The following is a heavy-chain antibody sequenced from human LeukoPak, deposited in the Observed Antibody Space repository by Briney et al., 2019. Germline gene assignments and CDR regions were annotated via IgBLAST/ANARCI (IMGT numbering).Heavy chain of an antibody. J-gene: IGHJ5*02. CDR3: AKASHDSSGYYSITGMNWFDP. CDR2: ISGSGGST. D-gene: IGHD3-22*01. V-gene: IGHV3-23*01. CDR1: GFTFSSYA. Sequence: GGSLRLSCAASGFTFSSYAMSWVRQAPGKGLEWVSAISGSGGSTYYAGSVKGRFTISRDNSKNTLYLQMNSLRAEDTAVYYCAKASHDSSGYYSITGMNWFDPWGQGTLVTVSS.